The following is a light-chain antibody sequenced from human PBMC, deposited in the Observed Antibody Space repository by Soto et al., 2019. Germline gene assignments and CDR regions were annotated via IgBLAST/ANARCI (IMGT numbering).Light chain of an antibody. Sequence: QSVLTQPPSMSGAPGQRVTISCTGSSSNIGAGYDVHWYQQHPGTAPKLLIFDNNNRPSGVPDRVSGSKSDTSASLAITGLQAEDEADYYCQSFDTSLRGFVVFGGGTKVTVL. V-gene: IGLV1-40*01. CDR1: SSNIGAGYD. CDR3: QSFDTSLRGFVV. CDR2: DNN. J-gene: IGLJ2*01.